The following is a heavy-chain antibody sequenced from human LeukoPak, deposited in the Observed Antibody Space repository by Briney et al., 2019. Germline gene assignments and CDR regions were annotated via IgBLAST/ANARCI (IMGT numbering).Heavy chain of an antibody. D-gene: IGHD1-26*01. J-gene: IGHJ4*02. CDR2: INHSGST. CDR3: VTGPTREWEVGPDY. Sequence: SETLSLTCAIYGGLFSGSYWTWIRQPPGKGRECVAEINHSGSTKYNPPLKSRVTISADTSKNQFSLNLSSVTAADTAVYYCVTGPTREWEVGPDYWGQGTLVTVSS. V-gene: IGHV4-34*01. CDR1: GGLFSGSY.